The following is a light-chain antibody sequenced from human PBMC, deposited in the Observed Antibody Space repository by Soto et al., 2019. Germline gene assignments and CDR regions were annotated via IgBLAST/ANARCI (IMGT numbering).Light chain of an antibody. CDR3: QYLNSHPLS. CDR1: RVISSY. V-gene: IGKV1-9*01. CDR2: LAS. Sequence: QLTQSPSSLSASVVAIVTITGRARRVISSYLAWYQQKPGKAPKLLIYLASTLQSGVPSRFSGSGSGTDLSLTISSLQPEDVATYYCQYLNSHPLSFGGGNTGAIK. J-gene: IGKJ4*01.